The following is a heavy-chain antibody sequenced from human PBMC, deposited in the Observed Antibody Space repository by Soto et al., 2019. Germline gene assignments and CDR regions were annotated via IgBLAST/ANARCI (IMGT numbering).Heavy chain of an antibody. Sequence: PSETLSLTCTVSGGSITSYYWTWIRQPPGQGLEWIGYISDIGSTSYNPSLTSRVTMLVDTSKKQFSLKLSSVTEADSAVYFCASSTPDSRGGGMDVWGQGATVTVSS. CDR2: ISDIGST. CDR3: ASSTPDSRGGGMDV. CDR1: GGSITSYY. D-gene: IGHD3-10*01. J-gene: IGHJ6*02. V-gene: IGHV4-59*01.